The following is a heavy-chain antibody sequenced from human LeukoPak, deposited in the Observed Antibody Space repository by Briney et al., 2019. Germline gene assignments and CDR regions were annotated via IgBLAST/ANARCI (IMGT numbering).Heavy chain of an antibody. J-gene: IGHJ4*02. CDR3: ATGGDGFKTGY. Sequence: SETLSLTCTVSGGSIRGSYWSWIRQPPGKRLEWIGFIYSAENTNINPSLESRVTISIDTSKNQFSLRLSSVTAADTAVYYCATGGDGFKTGYWGQGTLVAVSS. CDR2: IYSAENT. V-gene: IGHV4-59*01. D-gene: IGHD2-21*01. CDR1: GGSIRGSY.